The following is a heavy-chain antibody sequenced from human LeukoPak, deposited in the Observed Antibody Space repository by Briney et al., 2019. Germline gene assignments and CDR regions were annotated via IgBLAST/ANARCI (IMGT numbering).Heavy chain of an antibody. CDR1: GFTFSNYA. D-gene: IGHD5-12*01. J-gene: IGHJ4*02. Sequence: PGGSLRLSCGASGFTFSNYAMSWVRQAPGKGLEWVSGSTRFYAASVKGRFTSSRDNPKNTLYLQMNGLRVEDTAVYYCAKDMQTWPRFPDYWGQGTLVTVSS. V-gene: IGHV3-23*01. CDR2: STR. CDR3: AKDMQTWPRFPDY.